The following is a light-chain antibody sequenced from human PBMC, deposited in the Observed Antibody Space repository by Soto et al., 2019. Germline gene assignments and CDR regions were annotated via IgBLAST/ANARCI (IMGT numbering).Light chain of an antibody. Sequence: IVLTQSPGTLSLSPGERATLSCRASQSVSSSYLAWYQQKPGQAPRLLIYGASSRATGIPDRFSGSGSGTDFTLTISRLEPEDFAVYYCQQYGSSPPMTFGQGTRLEI. CDR3: QQYGSSPPMT. V-gene: IGKV3-20*01. J-gene: IGKJ5*01. CDR2: GAS. CDR1: QSVSSSY.